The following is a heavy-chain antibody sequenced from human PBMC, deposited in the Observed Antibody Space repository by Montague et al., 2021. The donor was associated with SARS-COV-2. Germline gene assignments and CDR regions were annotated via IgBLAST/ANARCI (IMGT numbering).Heavy chain of an antibody. V-gene: IGHV4-59*13. Sequence: SETLSLTCAVSGGSFSGYYWSWIRQPPGKGLEWIGYIYYAGSTNYNPSFYSRVSMSVDTSKNQFSLKLRSATAADTAVYYCARDDYGESAAFWGRGTLVTVSS. CDR3: ARDDYGESAAF. CDR1: GGSFSGYY. D-gene: IGHD4-17*01. CDR2: IYYAGST. J-gene: IGHJ4*02.